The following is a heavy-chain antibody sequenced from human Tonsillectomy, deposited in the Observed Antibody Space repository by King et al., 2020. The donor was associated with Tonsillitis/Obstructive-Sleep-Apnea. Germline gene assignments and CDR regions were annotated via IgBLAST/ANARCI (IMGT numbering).Heavy chain of an antibody. V-gene: IGHV5-10-1*01. Sequence: LQLVQSGAEVKKPGESLKISCKGSGYIFTNYWIHWVRQMPGKGLEWMGMIDPSDSFTNYSPSFRGHVTISADKSISTAYLQWSSLKASDTAMYFCARVLIAAPGTPTWFDPWGQGTLVTVSS. D-gene: IGHD6-13*01. CDR3: ARVLIAAPGTPTWFDP. CDR2: IDPSDSFT. CDR1: GYIFTNYW. J-gene: IGHJ5*02.